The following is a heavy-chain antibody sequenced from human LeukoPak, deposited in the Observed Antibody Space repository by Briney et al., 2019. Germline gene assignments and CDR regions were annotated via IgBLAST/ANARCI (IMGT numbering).Heavy chain of an antibody. J-gene: IGHJ4*02. CDR1: GFTFSNYG. Sequence: GGSLRLSCAASGFTFSNYGMHWVRQAPGKGLEWVAVISYDGSNKYYADSVKGRFTISRDNSKNTLYLQMNSLRAEDTAVYYCARFYANEWELPHWGQGTLVTVSS. V-gene: IGHV3-30*03. CDR3: ARFYANEWELPH. CDR2: ISYDGSNK. D-gene: IGHD1-26*01.